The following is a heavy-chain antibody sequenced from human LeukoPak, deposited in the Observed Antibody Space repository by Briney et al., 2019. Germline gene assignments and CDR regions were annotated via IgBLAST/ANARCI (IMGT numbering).Heavy chain of an antibody. CDR3: AKAWWELMTTIDY. CDR2: ISYDGSNK. D-gene: IGHD1-26*01. J-gene: IGHJ4*02. CDR1: GFTFSSYA. V-gene: IGHV3-30-3*01. Sequence: PGRSLRLSCAASGFTFSSYAMHWVRQAPGKGLEWVAVISYDGSNKYYADSVKGRFTISRDNSKNTLYLQMNSLRAEDTAVYYCAKAWWELMTTIDYWGQGTLVTVSS.